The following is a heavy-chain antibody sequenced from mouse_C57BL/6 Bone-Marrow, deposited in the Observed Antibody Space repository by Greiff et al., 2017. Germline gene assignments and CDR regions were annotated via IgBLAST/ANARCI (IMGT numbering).Heavy chain of an antibody. CDR1: GYTFTSYW. Sequence: VQLQQPGAELVRPGSSVKLSCKASGYTFTSYWMDWVKQRPGQGLEWIGNIYPSDSETHYNQKFKDKATLTVDKSSSTAYMQLSSLTSEDSAVYYCARGNYYGAYAMDYWGQGTSVTVSS. D-gene: IGHD1-1*01. J-gene: IGHJ4*01. CDR3: ARGNYYGAYAMDY. V-gene: IGHV1-61*01. CDR2: IYPSDSET.